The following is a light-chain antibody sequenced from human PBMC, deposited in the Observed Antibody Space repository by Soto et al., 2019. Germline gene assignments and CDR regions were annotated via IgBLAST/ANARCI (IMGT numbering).Light chain of an antibody. J-gene: IGKJ5*01. V-gene: IGKV1-9*01. CDR3: QQLNGSPPIT. CDR1: RDMNKY. Sequence: DIQLTQSPTFLSASVGDRVIITCRASRDMNKYLAWYQQTPGKAPTLLIYGAYTLQSGVPSRFSGSGSGTEFSLTISSLQPEDFATYYCQQLNGSPPITFGQGTRVEIK. CDR2: GAY.